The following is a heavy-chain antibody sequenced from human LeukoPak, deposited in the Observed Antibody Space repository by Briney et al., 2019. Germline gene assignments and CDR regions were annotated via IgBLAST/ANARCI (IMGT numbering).Heavy chain of an antibody. CDR2: ISYDGSNK. Sequence: GRSLRLSCAASGFTFSSYGMHWVRQAPGKGLEWVAVISYDGSNKYYADSVKGRFTISRDNSKNTLYLQMNSLRAEDTAVYYCAKVSRYGDDGEYFQHWGQGTTVTVSS. J-gene: IGHJ1*01. CDR1: GFTFSSYG. V-gene: IGHV3-30*18. CDR3: AKVSRYGDDGEYFQH. D-gene: IGHD4-17*01.